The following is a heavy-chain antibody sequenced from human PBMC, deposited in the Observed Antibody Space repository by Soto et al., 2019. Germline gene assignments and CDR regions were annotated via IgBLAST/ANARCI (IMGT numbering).Heavy chain of an antibody. J-gene: IGHJ4*02. V-gene: IGHV3-15*01. D-gene: IGHD3-9*01. CDR3: TTDPPREYDILTGYYPTPYFDY. CDR1: GFTFSNAW. Sequence: GGSLRLSCAASGFTFSNAWMSWVRQAPGKGPEWVGRIKSKTDGGTTDYAAPVKGRFTISRDDSKNTLYLQMNSLKTEDTAVYYCTTDPPREYDILTGYYPTPYFDYWGQGTLVTVSS. CDR2: IKSKTDGGTT.